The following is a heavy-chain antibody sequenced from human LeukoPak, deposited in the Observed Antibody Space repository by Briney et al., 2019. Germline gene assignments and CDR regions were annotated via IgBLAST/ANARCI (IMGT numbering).Heavy chain of an antibody. J-gene: IGHJ4*02. V-gene: IGHV4-39*06. Sequence: KPSETLSLTCTVSGGSISSSSYYWGWIRQPPGKGLGWIGSIYYSGSTYYNPSLKSRVTISVDTSKNQFALKLTSVTAADTAVYYCARCGTSCSPDYWGQGTLVTVSS. CDR1: GGSISSSSYY. D-gene: IGHD2-2*01. CDR3: ARCGTSCSPDY. CDR2: IYYSGST.